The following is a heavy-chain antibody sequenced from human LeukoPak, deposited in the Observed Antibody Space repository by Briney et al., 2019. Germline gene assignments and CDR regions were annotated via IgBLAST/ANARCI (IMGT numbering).Heavy chain of an antibody. CDR3: AKDQRRHESSRRFDY. CDR1: GFTFSSYA. Sequence: GGSLRLSCAASGFTFSSYAMSWVRQAPGKGLEWVSAISGSGGSTYYADSVKGRFTISRDNSKNTLYLQMNSLRAEDTAVYYCAKDQRRHESSRRFDYWGQGTLVTVSS. J-gene: IGHJ4*02. D-gene: IGHD6-25*01. V-gene: IGHV3-23*01. CDR2: ISGSGGST.